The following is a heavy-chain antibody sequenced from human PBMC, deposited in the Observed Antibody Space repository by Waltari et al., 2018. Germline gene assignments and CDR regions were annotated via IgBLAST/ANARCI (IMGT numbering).Heavy chain of an antibody. V-gene: IGHV4-59*11. J-gene: IGHJ6*02. CDR3: ASTSVYCGGDCYYYYGMDV. Sequence: QVQLQESGPGLVKPSETLSLTCTVSGGSISSHYWSWIRPPPGKGLEWIGYIYYSGSTNYNPSLKSRVTISVDTSKNQFSLKLSSVTAADTAVYYCASTSVYCGGDCYYYYGMDVWGQGTTVTVSS. D-gene: IGHD2-21*01. CDR2: IYYSGST. CDR1: GGSISSHY.